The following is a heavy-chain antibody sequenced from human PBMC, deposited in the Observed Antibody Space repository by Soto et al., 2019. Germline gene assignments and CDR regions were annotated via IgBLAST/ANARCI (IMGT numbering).Heavy chain of an antibody. CDR3: ARESIVVEENWFDP. CDR2: IYYSGST. CDR1: GGSISSGDYY. J-gene: IGHJ5*02. V-gene: IGHV4-30-4*01. D-gene: IGHD2-21*01. Sequence: PSETLSLTCTVSGGSISSGDYYWSWIRQPPGKGLEWIGYIYYSGSTYYNPSLKSRVTISVDTSKNQFSLKLSSVTAADTAVYYCARESIVVEENWFDPWGQGTLVTVSS.